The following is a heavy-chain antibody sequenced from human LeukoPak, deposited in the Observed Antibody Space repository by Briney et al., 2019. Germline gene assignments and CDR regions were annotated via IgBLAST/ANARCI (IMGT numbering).Heavy chain of an antibody. CDR2: ISYDGSNK. Sequence: GRSLRLSCAASGFTFSSYAMHWVRQAPGKGLEGVAVISYDGSNKYYADSVKGRFTISRDNSKNTLYLQMNSLRAEDTAVYYCARVLAYCGGDCYYGYYYGMDVWGQGTTVTVSS. J-gene: IGHJ6*02. D-gene: IGHD2-21*02. CDR3: ARVLAYCGGDCYYGYYYGMDV. CDR1: GFTFSSYA. V-gene: IGHV3-30*04.